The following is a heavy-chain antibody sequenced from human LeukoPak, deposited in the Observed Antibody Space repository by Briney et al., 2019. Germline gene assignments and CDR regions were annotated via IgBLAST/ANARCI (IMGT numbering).Heavy chain of an antibody. CDR2: INAGNGNI. J-gene: IGHJ6*02. V-gene: IGHV1-3*01. CDR3: ARGYCSSTSCYMDV. CDR1: GHTSTTYA. Sequence: ASVKASCKASGHTSTTYAIHWVRQAPGQGLEWMGWINAGNGNIKYSQKFQGRVTITGDTSASTAYMELSSLRSEDTAVYCCARGYCSSTSCYMDVWGQGTTVT. D-gene: IGHD2-2*01.